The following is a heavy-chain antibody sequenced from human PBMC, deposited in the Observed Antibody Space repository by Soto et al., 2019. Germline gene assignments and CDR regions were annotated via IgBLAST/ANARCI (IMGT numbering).Heavy chain of an antibody. Sequence: QVQLQESGPGLVKPSQTLSLTCTVSGGSISSGGYYWSWIRQHPGKGLEWIGYIYYSGSTYYNPSLKSRVTISVDTSKNQFSPKLSSVTAADTAVYYCARNIVVVPAADYFDYWGQGTLVTVSS. V-gene: IGHV4-31*03. CDR3: ARNIVVVPAADYFDY. CDR2: IYYSGST. D-gene: IGHD2-2*01. CDR1: GGSISSGGYY. J-gene: IGHJ4*02.